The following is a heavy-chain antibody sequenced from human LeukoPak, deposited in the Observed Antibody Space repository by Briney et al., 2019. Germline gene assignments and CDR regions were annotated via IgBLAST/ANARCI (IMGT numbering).Heavy chain of an antibody. CDR1: GDSVSSNSAA. D-gene: IGHD3-16*02. Sequence: SQTLSLTCAISGDSVSSNSAAWNWIRQSPSRGLEWLGRTYYRSKWYNDYAVSVKSRITINPDTSKNQFSLQLNSVTPEDTAVYYCAREPIMITFGGVIVMRGYFDYWGQGTLVTVSP. J-gene: IGHJ4*02. CDR2: TYYRSKWYN. V-gene: IGHV6-1*01. CDR3: AREPIMITFGGVIVMRGYFDY.